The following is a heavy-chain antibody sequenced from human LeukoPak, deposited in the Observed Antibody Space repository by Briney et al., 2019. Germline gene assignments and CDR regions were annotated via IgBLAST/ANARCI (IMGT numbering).Heavy chain of an antibody. V-gene: IGHV1-69*13. CDR3: ARDKGWELGINHYYGMDV. J-gene: IGHJ6*02. Sequence: ASVKVSCKASGGTFSSEALSWVRQAPGLGLEWMGGIIPMSETANYAQKFQGRVTITADESTSTAYMELSSLKSEDTAVYYCARDKGWELGINHYYGMDVWGQGTTVTVSS. CDR1: GGTFSSEA. D-gene: IGHD1-26*01. CDR2: IIPMSETA.